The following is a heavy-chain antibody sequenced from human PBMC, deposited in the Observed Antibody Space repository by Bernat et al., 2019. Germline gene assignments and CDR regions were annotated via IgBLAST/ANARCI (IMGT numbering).Heavy chain of an antibody. Sequence: EVQLLESGGGLVQPGGSLRLSCAASGFTFRSNAMSWVRQAPGKGLECVSYISSSGGTTEYADSAKGRFTVSRDNSKNTLYVQMNSLRAEDTAVYYCAKGNGDSSTFDYWGQGTLVTVSS. V-gene: IGHV3-23*01. D-gene: IGHD2-21*02. J-gene: IGHJ4*02. CDR3: AKGNGDSSTFDY. CDR1: GFTFRSNA. CDR2: ISSSGGTT.